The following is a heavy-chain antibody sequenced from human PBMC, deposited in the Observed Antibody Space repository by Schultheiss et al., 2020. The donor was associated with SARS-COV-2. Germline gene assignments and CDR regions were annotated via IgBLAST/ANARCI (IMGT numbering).Heavy chain of an antibody. Sequence: GGSLRLSCAASGFTFSNAWMSWVRQAPGKGLEWVGRSKSKTDGGTIDYAAPVKGRFAISRDDSKNTLYLQMNSLKTEDTAVYYCTTERQGSWYLYWGQGTLVTVSS. CDR1: GFTFSNAW. J-gene: IGHJ4*02. CDR3: TTERQGSWYLY. D-gene: IGHD6-13*01. CDR2: SKSKTDGGTI. V-gene: IGHV3-15*01.